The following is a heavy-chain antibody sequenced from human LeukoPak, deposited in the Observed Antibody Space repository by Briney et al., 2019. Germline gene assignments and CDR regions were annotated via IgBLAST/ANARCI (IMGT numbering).Heavy chain of an antibody. CDR3: ARARPLIAAAGTGYWFDP. V-gene: IGHV1-2*06. CDR2: INPISGGT. CDR1: GYTFTGYY. J-gene: IGHJ5*02. Sequence: ASVKVSCKASGYTFTGYYMHWVRQAPGQGLEWMGRINPISGGTNYAQKFQGRVTMTRDTSISTAYMELSRLRSDDTAVYYCARARPLIAAAGTGYWFDPWGQGTLVTVSS. D-gene: IGHD6-13*01.